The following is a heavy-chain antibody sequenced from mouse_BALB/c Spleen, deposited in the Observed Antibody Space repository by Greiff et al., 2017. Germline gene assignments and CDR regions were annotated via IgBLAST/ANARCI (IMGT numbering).Heavy chain of an antibody. CDR3: ASEDSSGYAPYAMDY. CDR2: INPYNDGT. V-gene: IGHV1-14*01. CDR1: GYTFTSYV. J-gene: IGHJ4*01. Sequence: VQLQQSGPELVKPGASVKMSCKASGYTFTSYVMHWVKQKPGQGLEWIGYINPYNDGTKYNEKFKGKATLTSDKSSSTAYMELSSLTSEDSAVYYCASEDSSGYAPYAMDYWGQGTSVTVSA. D-gene: IGHD3-2*02.